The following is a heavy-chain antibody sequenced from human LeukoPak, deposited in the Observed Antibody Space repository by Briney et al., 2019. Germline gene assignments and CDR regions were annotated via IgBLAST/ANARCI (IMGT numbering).Heavy chain of an antibody. CDR2: IYYSGST. Sequence: SETLSLTCTVSGGSISSYYWSWIRQPLGKGLEWIGYIYYSGSTDYNPSLKSRVTISVDTSKNQFSLKLSSVTAADTAVYYCARENPDWGQPFDYWGQGTLVTVSS. CDR3: ARENPDWGQPFDY. J-gene: IGHJ4*02. D-gene: IGHD7-27*01. V-gene: IGHV4-59*01. CDR1: GGSISSYY.